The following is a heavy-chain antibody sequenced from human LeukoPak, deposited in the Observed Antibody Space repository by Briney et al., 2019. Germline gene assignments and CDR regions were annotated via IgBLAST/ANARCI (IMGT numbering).Heavy chain of an antibody. CDR3: AREWLIDIGETTVLFDS. J-gene: IGHJ4*02. Sequence: PGGSRRLSCAASGFTFSDYPMYWVRQAPGKGLEWVAVISYDASNDFYSDSVRGRFTISRDNAQNTVYLQMNRLRAEDTAIYYCAREWLIDIGETTVLFDSWGQGALVTVSS. CDR1: GFTFSDYP. CDR2: ISYDASND. D-gene: IGHD5-12*01. V-gene: IGHV3-30*04.